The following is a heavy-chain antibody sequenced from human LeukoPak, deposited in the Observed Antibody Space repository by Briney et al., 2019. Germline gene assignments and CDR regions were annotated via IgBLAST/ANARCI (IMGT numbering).Heavy chain of an antibody. CDR2: IKQDGSEK. CDR3: ARDWEGTGTTAGSAFDI. Sequence: GGSLRLSCAASGFTFSSYWMSWVRQAPGKGLEWVANIKQDGSEKYYVDSMKGRFTISRDNAKNSLYLQMNSLRAEDTALYHCARDWEGTGTTAGSAFDIWGQGTMVTVSS. D-gene: IGHD1-1*01. CDR1: GFTFSSYW. J-gene: IGHJ3*02. V-gene: IGHV3-7*03.